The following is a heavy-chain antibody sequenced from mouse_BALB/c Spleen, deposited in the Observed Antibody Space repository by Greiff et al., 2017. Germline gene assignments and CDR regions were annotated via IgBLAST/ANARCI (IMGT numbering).Heavy chain of an antibody. V-gene: IGHV1S137*01. Sequence: QVQLQQSGAELVRPGVSVKISCKGSGYTFTDYAMHWVKQSHAKSLEWIGVISTYYGDASYNQKFKGKATMTVDKSSSTAYMELARLTSEDSAIYYCARSSGYEGAWFAYWGQGTLVTVSA. D-gene: IGHD2-2*01. CDR1: GYTFTDYA. CDR2: ISTYYGDA. J-gene: IGHJ3*01. CDR3: ARSSGYEGAWFAY.